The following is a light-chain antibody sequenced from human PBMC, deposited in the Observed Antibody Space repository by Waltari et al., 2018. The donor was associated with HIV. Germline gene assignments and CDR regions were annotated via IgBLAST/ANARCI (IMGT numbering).Light chain of an antibody. J-gene: IGKJ1*01. CDR1: QSLLFNANNKNY. CDR3: QQYYSVPWT. Sequence: DIVMTQSPDSLAASLGERATINCKSSQSLLFNANNKNYLAWYQQKPVQSPTLLFYWGSTRECGVPDRFTGSGCGTDFSLTITGLQSEDVALYYCQQYYSVPWTFGQGTKVEIK. V-gene: IGKV4-1*01. CDR2: WGS.